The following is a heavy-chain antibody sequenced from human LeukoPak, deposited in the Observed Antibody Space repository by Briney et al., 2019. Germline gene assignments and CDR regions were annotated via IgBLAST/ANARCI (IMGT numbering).Heavy chain of an antibody. V-gene: IGHV4-39*01. Sequence: SETLSLTCTVSGDSIRSSSYYWGWIRQPPGKGLEWIGSIYYSGSTYYNPSLKSRVTISVDTSKNQFSLKLSSVTAADTAVYYCARTGYSSSWYYWFDPWGQGTLVTVFS. CDR1: GDSIRSSSYY. J-gene: IGHJ5*02. CDR2: IYYSGST. CDR3: ARTGYSSSWYYWFDP. D-gene: IGHD6-13*01.